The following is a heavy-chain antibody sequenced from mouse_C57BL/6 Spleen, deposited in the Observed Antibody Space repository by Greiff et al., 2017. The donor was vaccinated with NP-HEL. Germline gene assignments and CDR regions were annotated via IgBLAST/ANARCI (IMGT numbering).Heavy chain of an antibody. CDR1: GFTFTDYY. J-gene: IGHJ4*01. CDR3: ARSPSGLYAMDY. CDR2: IRNKANGYTT. V-gene: IGHV7-3*01. Sequence: EVKLVESGGGLVQPGGSLSLSCAASGFTFTDYYMSWVRQPPGKALEWLGFIRNKANGYTTEYSASVKGRFTISRDNSQSMLYLQMYDLRAEDSATYYCARSPSGLYAMDYWGQGTSVTVSS.